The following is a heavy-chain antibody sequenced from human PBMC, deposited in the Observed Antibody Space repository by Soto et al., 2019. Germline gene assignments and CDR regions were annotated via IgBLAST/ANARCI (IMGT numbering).Heavy chain of an antibody. Sequence: QVQLVQSGAEVKKPGASVKVSCKASGYTFTSYDINWVRQATGQGLEWMGWMNPNSGNTGYAQKFQGRVTMTRNTTISTAYMELSSLRSEDTAVYYCAILILGLWFGESHIDYWGQGTLVTVSS. V-gene: IGHV1-8*01. J-gene: IGHJ4*02. CDR3: AILILGLWFGESHIDY. CDR2: MNPNSGNT. CDR1: GYTFTSYD. D-gene: IGHD3-10*01.